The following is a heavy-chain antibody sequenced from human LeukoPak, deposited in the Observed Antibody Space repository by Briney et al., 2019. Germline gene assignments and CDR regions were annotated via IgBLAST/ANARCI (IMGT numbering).Heavy chain of an antibody. J-gene: IGHJ4*02. CDR1: GFTFTIYG. CDR2: IAYDGSHE. D-gene: IGHD6-19*01. CDR3: AKEYSSGRIDY. V-gene: IGHV3-30*18. Sequence: GGSLRLSCAASGFTFTIYGMQWVRQAPGKGLEWVAVIAYDGSHEHYADSVKGRFTISRDNSKNTLYLQANSLRAEDTAVYYCAKEYSSGRIDYWGQGTLVTVSS.